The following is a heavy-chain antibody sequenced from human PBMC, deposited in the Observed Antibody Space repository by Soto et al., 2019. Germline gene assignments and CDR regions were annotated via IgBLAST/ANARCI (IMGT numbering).Heavy chain of an antibody. V-gene: IGHV4-31*03. CDR3: AGIVGATTWFDP. Sequence: SETLSLTCTVSGGSISSGGYYWSWIRQHPGKGLEWIGYIYYSGSTYYNPSLKSRVTISVDTSKNQFSLKLSSVTAADTAVYYCAGIVGATTWFDPWGQGTLVTVSS. CDR1: GGSISSGGYY. D-gene: IGHD1-26*01. J-gene: IGHJ5*02. CDR2: IYYSGST.